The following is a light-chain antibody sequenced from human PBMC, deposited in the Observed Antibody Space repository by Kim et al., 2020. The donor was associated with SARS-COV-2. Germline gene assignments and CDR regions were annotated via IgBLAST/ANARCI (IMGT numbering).Light chain of an antibody. J-gene: IGKJ5*01. CDR2: AAS. CDR1: QGISNY. V-gene: IGKV1-27*01. Sequence: DIQMTQSPSSLSASVGDRVPITCRAIQGISNYLAWYQQKPGKVPKLLIYAASTLQSGVPSRFSGSGSGADVTLTISSLQPEDVATYYCQRYNSALTITFGQGTRLEIK. CDR3: QRYNSALTIT.